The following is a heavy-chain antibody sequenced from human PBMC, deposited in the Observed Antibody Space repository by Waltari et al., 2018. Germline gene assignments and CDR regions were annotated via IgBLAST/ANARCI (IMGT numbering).Heavy chain of an antibody. CDR1: GYTFTSYA. V-gene: IGHV7-4-1*02. D-gene: IGHD3-10*01. J-gene: IGHJ6*02. Sequence: QVQLVQSGSELKKPGASVKVSCKASGYTFTSYAMNWVRQAPGQGLEWMGWINTNTGNPTYAQGFTGRFFFSLDTAVSTAYLQISSLKAEDTAVYYCATRGRFRELFRNYYGMDVWGQGTTVTVSS. CDR3: ATRGRFRELFRNYYGMDV. CDR2: INTNTGNP.